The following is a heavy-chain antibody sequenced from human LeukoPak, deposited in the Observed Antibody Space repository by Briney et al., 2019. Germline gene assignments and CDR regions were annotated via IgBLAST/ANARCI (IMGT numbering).Heavy chain of an antibody. CDR3: ARDVYYYDSSGYYEVYFDY. J-gene: IGHJ4*02. CDR2: IYTSGST. CDR1: GGSISSYY. D-gene: IGHD3-22*01. Sequence: NTSETLSLTCTVSGGSISSYYWSWIRQPAGKGLEWIGRIYTSGSTNYNPSLKSRVTMSVVTSKNQFSLKLSSVTAADTAVYYCARDVYYYDSSGYYEVYFDYWGQGTLVTVSS. V-gene: IGHV4-4*07.